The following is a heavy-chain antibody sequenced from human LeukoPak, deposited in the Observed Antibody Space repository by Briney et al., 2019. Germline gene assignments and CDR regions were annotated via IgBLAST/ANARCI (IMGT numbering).Heavy chain of an antibody. CDR2: ISPSGGST. D-gene: IGHD2-2*01. CDR3: ARSCSSTSCYDGGFDY. Sequence: GASVKVSCKASGYTSTSYYMHWVRQAPGQGLEWMGIISPSGGSTSYAQKFQGRVTMTRDTSTSTVYMELSSLRSEDTAVYYCARSCSSTSCYDGGFDYWGQGTLVTVSS. J-gene: IGHJ4*02. CDR1: GYTSTSYY. V-gene: IGHV1-46*01.